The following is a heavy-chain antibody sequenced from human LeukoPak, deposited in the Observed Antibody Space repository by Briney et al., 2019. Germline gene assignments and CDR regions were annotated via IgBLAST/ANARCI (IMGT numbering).Heavy chain of an antibody. CDR3: AKEGVLLWFGELSTSYFDY. V-gene: IGHV3-23*01. CDR2: ISGSGGST. CDR1: GFTFSSYA. J-gene: IGHJ4*02. Sequence: GWSLRLSCAASGFTFSSYATSWVRQAPGKGLEWVSAISGSGGSTYYADSVKGRFTISRDNSKNTLYLQMNSLRAEDTAVYYCAKEGVLLWFGELSTSYFDYWGQGTLVTVSS. D-gene: IGHD3-10*01.